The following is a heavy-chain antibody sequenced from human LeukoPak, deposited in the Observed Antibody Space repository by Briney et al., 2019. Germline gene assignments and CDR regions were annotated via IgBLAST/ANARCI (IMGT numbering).Heavy chain of an antibody. CDR1: GFTFSNYR. J-gene: IGHJ4*02. Sequence: PGGSLRLSCVVSGFTFSNYRMHWVRQAPGKGLEWVAFIRYDGSNKYYADSVKGRFTISRDNSKNTLYLQMNSLRAEDTAVYYCAKDGAMVITTAGSFDYWGQGTLVTVSS. CDR2: IRYDGSNK. D-gene: IGHD3-22*01. V-gene: IGHV3-30*02. CDR3: AKDGAMVITTAGSFDY.